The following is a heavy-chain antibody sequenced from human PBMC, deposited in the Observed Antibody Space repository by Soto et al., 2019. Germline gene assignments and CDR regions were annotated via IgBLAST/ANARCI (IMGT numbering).Heavy chain of an antibody. D-gene: IGHD2-8*01. J-gene: IGHJ4*02. CDR1: EVTFKSHG. CDR3: VSWVSAHFDF. V-gene: IGHV3-23*01. Sequence: GGSLRLSCAASEVTFKSHGMSWVRRAPGKELEWVSTISSNGENTHYADSVEGRFTISRDDSRNTVHLQMNSLRAEDTAIFYCVSWVSAHFDFWGQGTPVTVSS. CDR2: ISSNGENT.